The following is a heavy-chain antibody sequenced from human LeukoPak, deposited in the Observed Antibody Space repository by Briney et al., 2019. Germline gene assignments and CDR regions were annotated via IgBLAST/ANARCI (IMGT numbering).Heavy chain of an antibody. J-gene: IGHJ4*02. CDR1: GFTFSDYY. Sequence: GGSLRLSCAASGFTFSDYYMSWIRQAPGKGLEWVSYISSSGGTIYYADSVKGRFTIPRDNAKNSLYLQMNSLRAEDTAIYYCARDKNYYDSSGRRKVTDYWGQGTLVTVSS. CDR3: ARDKNYYDSSGRRKVTDY. D-gene: IGHD3-22*01. V-gene: IGHV3-11*04. CDR2: ISSSGGTI.